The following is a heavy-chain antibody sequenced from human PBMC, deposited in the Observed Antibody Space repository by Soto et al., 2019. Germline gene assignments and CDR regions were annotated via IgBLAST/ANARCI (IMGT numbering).Heavy chain of an antibody. J-gene: IGHJ6*02. Sequence: QVQLVESGGGVVQPGRSLRLSCAASGFTFSSYGMHWVRQAPGKGLEWVAVISYDGSNKYYADSVKGRFTISRDNSKNTLYLQMNSLRAEDTVVYYCAKDQVVPAPSSRGQYYYYGMDVWGQGTTVTVSS. D-gene: IGHD2-2*01. V-gene: IGHV3-30*18. CDR3: AKDQVVPAPSSRGQYYYYGMDV. CDR2: ISYDGSNK. CDR1: GFTFSSYG.